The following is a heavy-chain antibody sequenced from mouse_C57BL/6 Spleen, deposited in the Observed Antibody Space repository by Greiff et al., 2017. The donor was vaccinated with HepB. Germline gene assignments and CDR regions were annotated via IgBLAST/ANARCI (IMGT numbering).Heavy chain of an antibody. J-gene: IGHJ3*01. CDR3: AREDDYDRDFAY. Sequence: QVQLKESGPGLVAPSQSLSITCTVSGFSLTSYAISWVRQPPGKGLEWLGVIWTGGVTNYNSALKSRLSISKDNSKSQVFLKMNSLQTDDTARYYCAREDDYDRDFAYWGQGTLVTVSA. V-gene: IGHV2-9-1*01. CDR1: GFSLTSYA. D-gene: IGHD2-4*01. CDR2: IWTGGVT.